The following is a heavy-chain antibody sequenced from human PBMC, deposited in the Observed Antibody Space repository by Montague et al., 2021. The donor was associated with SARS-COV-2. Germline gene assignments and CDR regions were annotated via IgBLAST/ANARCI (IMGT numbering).Heavy chain of an antibody. V-gene: IGHV4-34*01. CDR3: AREPGVLDTYYYGMDV. CDR1: GGSFSGDN. J-gene: IGHJ6*02. D-gene: IGHD3/OR15-3a*01. CDR2: INHSGST. Sequence: SETLSLTCVLYGGSFSGDNWSWIRQPPGKGLEWIGQINHSGSTNYNPSLKSRVTMSVDTSKNQFSLNLRSVTAADTAMYYCAREPGVLDTYYYGMDVWGQGATVTVSS.